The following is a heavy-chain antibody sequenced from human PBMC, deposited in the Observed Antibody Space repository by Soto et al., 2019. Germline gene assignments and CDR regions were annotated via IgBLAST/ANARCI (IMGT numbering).Heavy chain of an antibody. D-gene: IGHD3-22*01. CDR3: ARDAYYYGSSGYP. CDR2: IIPIFGTA. Sequence: QVQLVQSGAEVKKPGSSVKVSCKASGGTFSSYAISWVRQAPGQGLEWMGGIIPIFGTANYAQKSQGRVTITADESTSKAYVELSSLRSEDTAVYYCARDAYYYGSSGYPWGQGTLVTVSS. V-gene: IGHV1-69*12. CDR1: GGTFSSYA. J-gene: IGHJ5*02.